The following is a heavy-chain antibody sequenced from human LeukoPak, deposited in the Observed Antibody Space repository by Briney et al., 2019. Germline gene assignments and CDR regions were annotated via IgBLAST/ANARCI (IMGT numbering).Heavy chain of an antibody. CDR3: ARERTSCSGWFDP. V-gene: IGHV4-34*01. D-gene: IGHD2-2*01. Sequence: SETLFLTCAVYGGSFGGYYWSWIRQPPGKGLEWIGEINHSGSTNYNPSLKSRVTISVDTSKNQFSLKLSSVTAADTAVYYCARERTSCSGWFDPWGQGTLVTVSS. CDR2: INHSGST. CDR1: GGSFGGYY. J-gene: IGHJ5*02.